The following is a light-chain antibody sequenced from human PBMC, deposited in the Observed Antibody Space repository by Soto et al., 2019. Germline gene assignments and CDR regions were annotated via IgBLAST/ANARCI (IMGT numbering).Light chain of an antibody. CDR2: GAS. J-gene: IGKJ1*01. V-gene: IGKV3-20*01. CDR3: LQFHNSRT. Sequence: EIVLTQSPGTLSLSPGERATLSCRASQSVSSNYLAWYQQKPGQAPRLLIYGASSRATGIPDRFSGSGSGTDVPLTLSRPEPEDLAVYYCLQFHNSRTFGQGTKVEIK. CDR1: QSVSSNY.